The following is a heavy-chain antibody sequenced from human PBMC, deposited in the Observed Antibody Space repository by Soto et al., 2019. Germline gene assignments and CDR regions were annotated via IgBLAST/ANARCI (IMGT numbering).Heavy chain of an antibody. Sequence: ASVKVSCTVSGYTLTELSMHWVRQAPGKGLEWMGGFDAEDGETIYAQKFQGRVTMTEDTSADTAYMELSSLRSEDTAVYYCARGSGYDHDAFDIWGQGTMVTVSS. V-gene: IGHV1-24*01. CDR3: ARGSGYDHDAFDI. CDR2: FDAEDGET. CDR1: GYTLTELS. J-gene: IGHJ3*02. D-gene: IGHD5-12*01.